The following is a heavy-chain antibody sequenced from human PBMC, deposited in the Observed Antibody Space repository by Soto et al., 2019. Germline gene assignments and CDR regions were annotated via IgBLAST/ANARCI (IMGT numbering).Heavy chain of an antibody. CDR2: IDPSDSQT. CDR3: ARQIYDSDTGPNFEYYFDS. D-gene: IGHD3-22*01. J-gene: IGHJ4*02. Sequence: GESLKISCKGSGYSFAGYWITWVRQKPGKGLEWMGRIDPSDSQTYYSPSFRGHVTISVTKSITTVFLQWSILRASDTAMYYCARQIYDSDTGPNFEYYFDSWGQGTPVTVSS. V-gene: IGHV5-10-1*01. CDR1: GYSFAGYW.